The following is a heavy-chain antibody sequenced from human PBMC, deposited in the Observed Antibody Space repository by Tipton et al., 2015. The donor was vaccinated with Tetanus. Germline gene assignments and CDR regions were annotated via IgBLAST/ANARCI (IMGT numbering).Heavy chain of an antibody. CDR1: GYTFTGNF. J-gene: IGHJ4*02. D-gene: IGHD6-13*01. CDR2: INPNNGDT. CDR3: ARDGLYPRSSSSWVSLWYFDY. Sequence: QLVQSGAEVKKPGASVKVSCKASGYTFTGNFLHWVRQAPGQGLEWMGWINPNNGDTNYAQKFRGRVTLTRDRSISTAYMELGRLRSDDTAVYFCARDGLYPRSSSSWVSLWYFDYWGQGTLVTVSS. V-gene: IGHV1-2*02.